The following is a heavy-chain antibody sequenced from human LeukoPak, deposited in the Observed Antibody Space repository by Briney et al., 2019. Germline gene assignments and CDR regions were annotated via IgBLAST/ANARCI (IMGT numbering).Heavy chain of an antibody. D-gene: IGHD2-2*01. V-gene: IGHV1-18*04. Sequence: ASVKVSCKASGYTFTSYGISGVRQAPGQGLEWMGWISAYNGNTNYAQKLQGRVTMTTDTSTSTAYMELRSLRSDDTAVYYCARVRTGYCSSTSCPRNFDYWGQGTLVTVSS. CDR3: ARVRTGYCSSTSCPRNFDY. CDR1: GYTFTSYG. CDR2: ISAYNGNT. J-gene: IGHJ4*02.